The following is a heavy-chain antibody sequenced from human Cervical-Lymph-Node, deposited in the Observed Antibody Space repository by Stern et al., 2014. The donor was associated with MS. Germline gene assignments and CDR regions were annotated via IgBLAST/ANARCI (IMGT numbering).Heavy chain of an antibody. Sequence: VQLVESGAEVKRPGSSVKVSCKASGGTFSSYAISWVRQAPGEGLEWMGGILPFFGMTTYVQRFQGRVTLTADHSTTTHLHELSSLRAEDTAVYYCATLDMATVTNYYYGMDVWGQGTTVIVSS. CDR3: ATLDMATVTNYYYGMDV. D-gene: IGHD5-24*01. V-gene: IGHV1-69*17. CDR1: GGTFSSYA. J-gene: IGHJ6*02. CDR2: ILPFFGMT.